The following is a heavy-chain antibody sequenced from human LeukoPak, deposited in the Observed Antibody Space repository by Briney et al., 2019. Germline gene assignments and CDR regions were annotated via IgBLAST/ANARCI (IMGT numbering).Heavy chain of an antibody. CDR1: GFTFSNYE. D-gene: IGHD2-15*01. CDR2: ISSSGSTI. V-gene: IGHV3-48*03. Sequence: GGSLRLSCADSGFTFSNYEFNWVRQAPGKGLEWVAYISSSGSTIYADSVKGRFTISRDNAKNSLFLQMNSLRAEDTAVYYCARVLRYCSGGNCYSGGLGYMDVWGKGTTVTISS. CDR3: ARVLRYCSGGNCYSGGLGYMDV. J-gene: IGHJ6*03.